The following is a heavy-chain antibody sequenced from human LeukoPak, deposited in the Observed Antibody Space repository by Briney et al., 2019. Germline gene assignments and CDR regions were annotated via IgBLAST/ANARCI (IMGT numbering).Heavy chain of an antibody. CDR3: AGGGYYGFWRGLGY. CDR1: GFTFSSYS. V-gene: IGHV3-21*01. Sequence: GGSLRLSCAASGFTFSSYSMNWVRQAPGKGLEWVSSISSSSSYIYYADSVKGRFTISRDNAKNSLYLQMNSLRAEDTAVYYGAGGGYYGFWRGLGYWGQGTLVTVSS. CDR2: ISSSSSYI. D-gene: IGHD3-3*01. J-gene: IGHJ4*02.